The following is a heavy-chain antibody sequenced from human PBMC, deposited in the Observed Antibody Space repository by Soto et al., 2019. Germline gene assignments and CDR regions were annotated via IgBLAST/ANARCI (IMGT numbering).Heavy chain of an antibody. CDR1: GYSFTSYW. CDR2: IYPGDSDT. CDR3: ARHTYCTNGVCYTDFQH. Sequence: GESLKISCKGSGYSFTSYWIGWVRQMPGKGLEWMGIIYPGDSDTRYSTSFQGQVTISADKSISTAYLQWSSLKASDTAMYYCARHTYCTNGVCYTDFQHWGQGTLVTVSS. J-gene: IGHJ1*01. V-gene: IGHV5-51*01. D-gene: IGHD2-8*01.